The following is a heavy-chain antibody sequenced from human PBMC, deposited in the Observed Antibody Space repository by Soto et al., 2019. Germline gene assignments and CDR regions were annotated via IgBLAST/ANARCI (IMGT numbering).Heavy chain of an antibody. Sequence: QVQLVESGGGVVQPGRSLRLSCAASGFTFSSYAMHWVRQAPGKGLEWVAVISYDGSNKYYADSVKGRFTISRDNSKNTLYLQMNSLRAEDTAVYYCAREWYSSGWYLGYFDYWGQGTLVTVSA. CDR1: GFTFSSYA. V-gene: IGHV3-30-3*01. CDR3: AREWYSSGWYLGYFDY. J-gene: IGHJ4*02. D-gene: IGHD6-19*01. CDR2: ISYDGSNK.